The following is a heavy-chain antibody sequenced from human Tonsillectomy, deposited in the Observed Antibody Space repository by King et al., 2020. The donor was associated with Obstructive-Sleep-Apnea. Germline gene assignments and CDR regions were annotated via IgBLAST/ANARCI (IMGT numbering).Heavy chain of an antibody. CDR2: INHSGST. Sequence: VQLQQWGAGLLKPSETLSLTCAVFGGSFSDYYWSWIRQPPGKGLEWIGEINHSGSTNYNPSLKSRVTISVDTSKNQFSLKLSSVTAADTALYYCARGSGAAAVNWFDPWGQGTLVTVAS. V-gene: IGHV4-34*01. D-gene: IGHD6-13*01. CDR1: GGSFSDYY. CDR3: ARGSGAAAVNWFDP. J-gene: IGHJ5*02.